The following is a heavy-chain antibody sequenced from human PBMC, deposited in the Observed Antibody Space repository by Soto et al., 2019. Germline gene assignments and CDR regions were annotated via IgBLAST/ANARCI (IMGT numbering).Heavy chain of an antibody. CDR1: GFTFSSYG. D-gene: IGHD1-26*01. J-gene: IGHJ6*02. Sequence: GGSLRLSCAASGFTFSSYGMHWVRQAPGKGLEWVAVISYDGSNKYYADSVKGRFTISRDNSKNTLYLQMNSLRAEDTAVYYCAKDRGSYLYYYGMDVWGQGTTVTVSS. CDR2: ISYDGSNK. CDR3: AKDRGSYLYYYGMDV. V-gene: IGHV3-30*18.